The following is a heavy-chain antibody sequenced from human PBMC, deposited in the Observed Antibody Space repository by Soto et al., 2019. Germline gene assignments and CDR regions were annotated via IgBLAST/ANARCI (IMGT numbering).Heavy chain of an antibody. J-gene: IGHJ3*02. CDR1: GGFVSSGSYY. CDR2: MSHSGGT. D-gene: IGHD1-1*01. Sequence: QVQLQQWGAGLLKPSETLSLTCAVYGGFVSSGSYYWSWIRQPPGKGLEWIGEMSHSGGTHFNPSLTSRVTISVDTSKTQFSLNIYSVTAADTALYYCARVERGTVTTVVDAFDIWGPGTMVTVSS. V-gene: IGHV4-34*01. CDR3: ARVERGTVTTVVDAFDI.